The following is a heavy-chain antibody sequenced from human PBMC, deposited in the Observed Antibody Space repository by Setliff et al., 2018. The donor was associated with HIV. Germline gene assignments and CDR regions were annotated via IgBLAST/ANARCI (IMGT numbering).Heavy chain of an antibody. D-gene: IGHD2-21*02. CDR3: ARGVLITKRVTQTGGYYYYTDV. Sequence: PGGSLRLSCSASGFSFSNYAMHWVRQAPGKGLEYVSAISGNGGNTYYTDSVKGRFTISRDNAKNTLYLQMSSLRSEDTAVYYCARGVLITKRVTQTGGYYYYTDVWGKGTTVTVSS. V-gene: IGHV3-64D*09. J-gene: IGHJ6*03. CDR1: GFSFSNYA. CDR2: ISGNGGNT.